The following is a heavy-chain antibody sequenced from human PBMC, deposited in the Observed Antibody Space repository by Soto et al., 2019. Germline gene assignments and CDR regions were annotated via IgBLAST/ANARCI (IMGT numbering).Heavy chain of an antibody. CDR1: GGSFSGYY. CDR3: ARKSKAADINNWFDP. V-gene: IGHV4-34*01. CDR2: INHSGST. J-gene: IGHJ5*02. Sequence: SETLSLTCAVYGGSFSGYYWSWIRQPPGKGLEWIGEINHSGSTNYNPSLKSRVTISVDTSKNQFSLKLSSVTAADTAVYYCARKSKAADINNWFDPWGQGTLVTVSS. D-gene: IGHD2-15*01.